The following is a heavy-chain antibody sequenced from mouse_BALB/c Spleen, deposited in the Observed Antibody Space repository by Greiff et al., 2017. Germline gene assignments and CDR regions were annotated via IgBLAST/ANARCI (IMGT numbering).Heavy chain of an antibody. CDR2: IWSGGST. CDR3: ARKGDGYYDYAMDY. J-gene: IGHJ4*01. V-gene: IGHV2-2*02. CDR1: GFSLTSYG. D-gene: IGHD2-3*01. Sequence: VQLKESGPGLVQPSQSLSITCTVSGFSLTSYGVHWVRQSPGKGLEWLGVIWSGGSTDYNAAFISRLSIRKDNSKSQVFFKMNSLQANDTAIYYCARKGDGYYDYAMDYWGQGTSVTVSS.